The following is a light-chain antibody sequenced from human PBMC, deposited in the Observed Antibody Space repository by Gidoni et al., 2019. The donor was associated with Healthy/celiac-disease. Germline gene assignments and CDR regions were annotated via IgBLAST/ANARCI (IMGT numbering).Light chain of an antibody. CDR2: GAS. Sequence: IVLTQSQGTLSLSPGERAILSCRAIQSVSSSYLAWYQQKPGQAPRLLIYGASSRATCIPDRFSGSGSGTDCTLTISRLEPEDFAVYYCQQYGSSPPITFGQGTRLEIK. CDR1: QSVSSSY. V-gene: IGKV3-20*01. CDR3: QQYGSSPPIT. J-gene: IGKJ5*01.